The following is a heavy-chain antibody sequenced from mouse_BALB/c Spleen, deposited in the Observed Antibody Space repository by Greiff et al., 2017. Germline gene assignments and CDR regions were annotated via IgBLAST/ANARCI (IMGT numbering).Heavy chain of an antibody. J-gene: IGHJ2*01. V-gene: IGHV5-6-3*01. D-gene: IGHD1-2*01. CDR2: INSNGGST. CDR1: GFTFSSYG. Sequence: EVHLVESGGGLVQPGGSLKLSCAASGFTFSSYGMSWVRQTPDKRLELVATINSNGGSTYYPDSVKGRFTISRDNAKNTLYLQMSSLKSEDTAMYYCARDRDYGYHFDYWGQGTTLTVSS. CDR3: ARDRDYGYHFDY.